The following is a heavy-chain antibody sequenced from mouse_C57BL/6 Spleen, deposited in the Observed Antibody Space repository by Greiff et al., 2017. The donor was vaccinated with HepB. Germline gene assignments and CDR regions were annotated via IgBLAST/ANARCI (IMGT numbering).Heavy chain of an antibody. D-gene: IGHD2-3*01. J-gene: IGHJ3*01. CDR1: GYSITSGYY. CDR3: ARDGYLAWFAY. V-gene: IGHV3-6*01. CDR2: ISYDGSN. Sequence: EESGPGLVKPSQSLSLTCSVTGYSITSGYYWNWIRQFPGNKLEWMGYISYDGSNNYNPSLKNRISITRDTSKNQFFLKLNSVTTEDTATYYCARDGYLAWFAYWGQGTLVTVSA.